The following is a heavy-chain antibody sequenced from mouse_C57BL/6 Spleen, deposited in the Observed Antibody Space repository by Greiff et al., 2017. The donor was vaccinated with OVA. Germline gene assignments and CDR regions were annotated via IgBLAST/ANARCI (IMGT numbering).Heavy chain of an antibody. Sequence: VQLVESGGGLVKPGGSLKLSCAASGFTFSSYAMSWVRQTPEKRLEWVATISDGGSYTYYPDNVKGRFTISRDNAKNNLYLQMSHLKSEDTAMYYCARDDYAYYFDYWGQGTTLTVSS. CDR2: ISDGGSYT. V-gene: IGHV5-4*01. CDR3: ARDDYAYYFDY. CDR1: GFTFSSYA. J-gene: IGHJ2*01. D-gene: IGHD2-4*01.